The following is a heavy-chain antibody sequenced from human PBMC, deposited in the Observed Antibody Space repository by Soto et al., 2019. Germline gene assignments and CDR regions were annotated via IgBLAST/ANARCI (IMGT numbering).Heavy chain of an antibody. V-gene: IGHV1-69*01. J-gene: IGHJ4*02. D-gene: IGHD3-22*01. CDR3: ARGPHSYDSSGYFES. CDR1: GGTFRSYG. Sequence: QVQLVQSGAEVKKPGSLVKVSCKASGGTFRSYGFSWVRQAPGQGLEWMGGIIPIFGTVTYAQKFQGRVTITTDESTSTAYMELSRLRSEDTAVYYCARGPHSYDSSGYFESWGQGTLVTVSS. CDR2: IIPIFGTV.